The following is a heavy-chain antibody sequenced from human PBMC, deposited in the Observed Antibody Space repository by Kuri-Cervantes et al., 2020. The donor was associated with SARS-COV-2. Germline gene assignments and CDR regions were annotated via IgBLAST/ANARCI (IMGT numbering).Heavy chain of an antibody. CDR3: ARETFWSGYYFYGNIDH. CDR1: GFTFSNHA. V-gene: IGHV3-30-3*01. Sequence: GESLKISCEGSGFTFSNHALYWIRQAPGEGLEWVAAVSYDGGSEWYADSLKGRFSISRDNSKNTVYLQMNSLRTEDTALYYCARETFWSGYYFYGNIDHWGQGTLVTVSS. D-gene: IGHD3-3*01. J-gene: IGHJ4*02. CDR2: VSYDGGSE.